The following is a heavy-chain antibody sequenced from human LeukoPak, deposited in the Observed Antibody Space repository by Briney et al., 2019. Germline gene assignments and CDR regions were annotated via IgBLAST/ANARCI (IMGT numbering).Heavy chain of an antibody. Sequence: GGSLRLSGAASGFIVSNYWMHWVRPAPGQGLVWVSLIRSDGIYTNYADSVKGRFTISRDNAKNTLYLQMNSLRAEDTAVYYCVRLGGAMYGGYTPLGYWDQGTLVAVSS. CDR3: VRLGGAMYGGYTPLGY. D-gene: IGHD4-17*01. CDR1: GFIVSNYW. V-gene: IGHV3-74*01. CDR2: IRSDGIYT. J-gene: IGHJ4*02.